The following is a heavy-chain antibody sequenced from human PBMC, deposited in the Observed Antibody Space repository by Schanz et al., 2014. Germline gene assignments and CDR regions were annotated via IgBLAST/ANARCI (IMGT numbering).Heavy chain of an antibody. J-gene: IGHJ4*02. Sequence: VQVVQSGGGLVKPGGSLRLSCAASGFTFSSHWMHWVRQDPGKGLEWVSAISGGGGTTYYADSVKGRFTISRDNAKSSLYLQMNSLRVEDTAVYYCAASSGWHPSTDYWGQGTLVTVSS. D-gene: IGHD6-19*01. V-gene: IGHV3-21*04. CDR2: ISGGGGTT. CDR3: AASSGWHPSTDY. CDR1: GFTFSSHW.